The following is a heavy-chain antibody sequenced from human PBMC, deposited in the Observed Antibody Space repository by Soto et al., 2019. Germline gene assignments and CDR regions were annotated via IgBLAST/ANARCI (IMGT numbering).Heavy chain of an antibody. CDR2: LSGSSGST. CDR1: GFTFSSYA. D-gene: IGHD3-10*01. J-gene: IGHJ4*02. Sequence: EVQLLESGGGLVQPGGSLRLSCAASGFTFSSYAMTWVRQAPGKGLEWVSTLSGSSGSTYFADSVKGRFTISRDNSKNTLHMQMNGLRAEDTAVYYFAKGTSVSWGVFDYWGQGTLITVSS. CDR3: AKGTSVSWGVFDY. V-gene: IGHV3-23*01.